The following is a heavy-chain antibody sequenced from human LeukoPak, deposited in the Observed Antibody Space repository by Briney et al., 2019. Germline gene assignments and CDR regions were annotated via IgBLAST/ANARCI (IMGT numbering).Heavy chain of an antibody. CDR1: GFTFSSYS. V-gene: IGHV3-48*02. J-gene: IGHJ4*02. D-gene: IGHD4-23*01. Sequence: GGSLRLSCAASGFTFSSYSMNWVRQAPGKGLEWLSSISSSSSTIYYADSVKGRVTISRDNAKKSLYLQMISLRDEATAVYYCARGRYGSNSADFDYWGQGTLVTVSS. CDR3: ARGRYGSNSADFDY. CDR2: ISSSSSTI.